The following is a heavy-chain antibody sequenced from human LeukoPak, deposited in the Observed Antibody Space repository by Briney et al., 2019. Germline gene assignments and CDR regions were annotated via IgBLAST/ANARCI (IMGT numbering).Heavy chain of an antibody. D-gene: IGHD2-15*01. V-gene: IGHV1-2*02. CDR1: GYTFTGYY. J-gene: IGHJ4*02. CDR2: INPNSGGT. CDR3: ARGRYCSGGSCYSFSDYDY. Sequence: ASVKVPCKASGYTFTGYYMHWVRQAPGQGLEWMGWINPNSGGTNYAQKFQGRVTMTRDTSISTAYMELSRLRSDDTAVYYCARGRYCSGGSCYSFSDYDYWGQGTLVTVSS.